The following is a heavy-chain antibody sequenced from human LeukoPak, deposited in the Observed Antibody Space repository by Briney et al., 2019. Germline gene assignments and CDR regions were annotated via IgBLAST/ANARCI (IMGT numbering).Heavy chain of an antibody. Sequence: PGGSLRLSCAASGFTFSNAWMSWVRQAPGKGLEWVGRIKSKTDGGTTDYAAPVKGRFTISGDDSKNTLYLQMNSLKTEDTAVYYCTTDFWSGYAYYYYMDVWGKGTTVTVSS. V-gene: IGHV3-15*01. D-gene: IGHD3-3*01. CDR2: IKSKTDGGTT. CDR1: GFTFSNAW. J-gene: IGHJ6*03. CDR3: TTDFWSGYAYYYYMDV.